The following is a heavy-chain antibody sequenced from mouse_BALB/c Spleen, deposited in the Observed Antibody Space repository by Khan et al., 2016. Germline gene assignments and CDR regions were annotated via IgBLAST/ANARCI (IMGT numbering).Heavy chain of an antibody. CDR3: ARYWYFDY. D-gene: IGHD4-1*01. Sequence: VQLQESGAELAKPGASVKMSCKASGYTFTSYWMHWVKQRPGQGLEWIGYINPSTGYTEYNQKFKDKATLTADKSSSPAYMQLSSLTSEDSAVYYCARYWYFDYWGQGTTLPVSS. CDR1: GYTFTSYW. V-gene: IGHV1-7*01. J-gene: IGHJ2*01. CDR2: INPSTGYT.